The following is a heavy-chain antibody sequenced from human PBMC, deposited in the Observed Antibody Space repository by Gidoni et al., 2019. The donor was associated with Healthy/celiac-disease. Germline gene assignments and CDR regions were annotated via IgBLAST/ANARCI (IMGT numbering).Heavy chain of an antibody. V-gene: IGHV3-9*01. J-gene: IGHJ6*02. Sequence: EVQLVESGGGLVQHGRSLRLSCAASGFTFADYAMHWVRQAPGKGLEWVSGISWNSGSIGYADSVKGRFTISRDNAKNSLYLQMNSLRAEDTALYYCAKAYDFWSGYYSRAHYYYYGMDVWGQGTTVTVSS. CDR1: GFTFADYA. D-gene: IGHD3-3*01. CDR2: ISWNSGSI. CDR3: AKAYDFWSGYYSRAHYYYYGMDV.